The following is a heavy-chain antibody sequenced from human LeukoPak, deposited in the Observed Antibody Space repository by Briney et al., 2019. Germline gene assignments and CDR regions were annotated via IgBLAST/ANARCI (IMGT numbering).Heavy chain of an antibody. D-gene: IGHD6-6*01. CDR2: ISYSGST. Sequence: NPSETLSLTCTVSGDSITTNSYYWGWIRQPPGKGLDWIGTISYSGSTYYNPSLKSRVTISVDTSKNQFSLRLSSVTAADTAVYYCARDFSSSSSVYYYSSMDVWGKGTTVTVSS. V-gene: IGHV4-39*07. CDR3: ARDFSSSSSVYYYSSMDV. CDR1: GDSITTNSYY. J-gene: IGHJ6*03.